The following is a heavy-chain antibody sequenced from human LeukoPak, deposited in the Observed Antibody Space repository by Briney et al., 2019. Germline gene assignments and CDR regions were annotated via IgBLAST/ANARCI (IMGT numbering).Heavy chain of an antibody. CDR3: AKDLGPGSMATSPGFDY. CDR1: GFTFSNYW. J-gene: IGHJ4*02. Sequence: PGGSLRLSCEGSGFTFSNYWMGWVRQAPGKGLQWVANIKTDGSEKYYVDSVKGRFTISRDNAKTSLYLQMNSLRAEDTALYYCAKDLGPGSMATSPGFDYWGQGTLVTVSS. V-gene: IGHV3-7*03. CDR2: IKTDGSEK. D-gene: IGHD5-24*01.